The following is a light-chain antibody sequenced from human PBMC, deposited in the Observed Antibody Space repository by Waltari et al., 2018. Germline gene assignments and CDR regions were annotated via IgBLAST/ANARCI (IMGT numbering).Light chain of an antibody. CDR2: WAS. Sequence: IVMTPSPDSLAVSLGERATINCKSSQSVLYSSNSKNYLAWYQQKPGQPPKLLIYWASTRESGVPDRFSGSGSGTDFTLTISSLQAEDVAVYYCQQYYSSPYTGGQGTKLEIK. V-gene: IGKV4-1*01. CDR3: QQYYSSPYT. J-gene: IGKJ2*01. CDR1: QSVLYSSNSKNY.